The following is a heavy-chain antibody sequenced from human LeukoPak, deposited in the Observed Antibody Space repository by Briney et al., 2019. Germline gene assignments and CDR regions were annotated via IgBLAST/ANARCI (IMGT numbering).Heavy chain of an antibody. CDR1: GGTFSSYA. Sequence: SVKVSCKASGGTFSSYAISWVRQAPGQGLEWMGRIIPILGIANYAQKFQGRVTITADKSTSTAYTELSSLRSEDTAVYYCARSRWLHTYNWFDPWGQGTLVTVSS. V-gene: IGHV1-69*04. CDR2: IIPILGIA. D-gene: IGHD5-12*01. CDR3: ARSRWLHTYNWFDP. J-gene: IGHJ5*02.